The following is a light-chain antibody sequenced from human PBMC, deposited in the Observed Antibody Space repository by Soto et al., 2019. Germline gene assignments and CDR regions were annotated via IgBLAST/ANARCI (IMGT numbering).Light chain of an antibody. CDR2: SNN. V-gene: IGLV1-47*02. CDR1: SSNIGGTNY. CDR3: ASWDDRLGAVI. J-gene: IGLJ2*01. Sequence: QSLLTQPPSASGTPGQKVFISCSGSSSNIGGTNYAYWYQQLPGAAPKLLMHSNNLRPSGVPERISGSKFGTAASLAISGLRSDDEAVYYCASWDDRLGAVIFGGGTKLTVL.